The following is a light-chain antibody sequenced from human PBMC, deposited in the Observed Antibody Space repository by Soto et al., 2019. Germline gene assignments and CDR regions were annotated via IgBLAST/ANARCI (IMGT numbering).Light chain of an antibody. CDR3: AAWYDKLNGVV. CDR2: NNN. J-gene: IGLJ2*01. V-gene: IGLV1-44*01. CDR1: SSNIGRDT. Sequence: QSVVTQPPSASGTPGQRVTISCSGSSSNIGRDTVNWYQQLPGTAPKLLIYNNNQRPSGVPDRLSCSKSGTSASLAISGLQSEDEADDYCAAWYDKLNGVVFGGGTKLTVL.